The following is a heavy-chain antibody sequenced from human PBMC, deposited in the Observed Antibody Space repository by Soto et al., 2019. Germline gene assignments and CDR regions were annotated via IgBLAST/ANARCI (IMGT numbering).Heavy chain of an antibody. CDR1: GFTFDDYA. Sequence: EVQLVESGGGVVQPGRSLRLSCAASGFTFDDYAMHWVRQAPGKGLEWVSGISWNSGSIGYADSVKGRFTISRDNAKNSLYLQMNSLRAEDTALYYCAKGGQLLVEGGGYWGQGTLVTVSS. V-gene: IGHV3-9*01. D-gene: IGHD2-2*01. J-gene: IGHJ4*02. CDR2: ISWNSGSI. CDR3: AKGGQLLVEGGGY.